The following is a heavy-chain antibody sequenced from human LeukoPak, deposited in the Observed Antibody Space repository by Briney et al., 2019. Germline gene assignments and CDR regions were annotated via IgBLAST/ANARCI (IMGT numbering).Heavy chain of an antibody. CDR1: GGSISSYY. J-gene: IGHJ4*02. CDR2: IYYSGST. Sequence: SETLSLTCTVSGGSISSYYWSWIRQPPGKGLEWIGYIYYSGSTNYNPSLKSRVTISVDTSKHQFSLRLSSVPAADTAVYYCASSPAFDILTGYFPYYFDYWGQGTLVTVSS. D-gene: IGHD3-9*01. CDR3: ASSPAFDILTGYFPYYFDY. V-gene: IGHV4-59*01.